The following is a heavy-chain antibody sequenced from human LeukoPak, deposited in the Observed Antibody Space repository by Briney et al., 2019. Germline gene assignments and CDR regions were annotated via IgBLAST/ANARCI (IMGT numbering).Heavy chain of an antibody. CDR1: GFTFSTYA. J-gene: IGHJ6*02. V-gene: IGHV3-21*01. Sequence: GGSLRLSCVASGFTFSTYAMAWVRQAPGKGLEWVSSISSSSYIYCADSVKGRFTISRDNAKNSLYLQMNSLRAEDTAVYYCARDGAAGPYYYYGMDVWGQGTTVTVSS. D-gene: IGHD6-13*01. CDR2: ISSSSYI. CDR3: ARDGAAGPYYYYGMDV.